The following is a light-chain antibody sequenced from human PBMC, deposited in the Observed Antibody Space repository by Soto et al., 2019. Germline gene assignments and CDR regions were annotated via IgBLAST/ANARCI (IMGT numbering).Light chain of an antibody. J-gene: IGKJ1*01. V-gene: IGKV3-15*01. CDR3: QQYNNWPPWT. CDR2: GAS. CDR1: QSVSNSY. Sequence: EIVLTQSPGTLSLSPGERATLSCRAGQSVSNSYLAWYQQKPDQAPRLLIYGASTRATGIPARFSGSGSGTEFTLTISSLQSEDFAVYYCQQYNNWPPWTFGQGTKVDIK.